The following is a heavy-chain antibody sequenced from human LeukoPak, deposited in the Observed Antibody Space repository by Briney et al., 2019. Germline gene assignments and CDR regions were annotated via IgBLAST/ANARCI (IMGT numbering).Heavy chain of an antibody. CDR2: IYYSGST. J-gene: IGHJ6*02. V-gene: IGHV4-59*01. CDR1: GGSISSYY. CDR3: ARDAGYCSSTSCYLYGMDV. D-gene: IGHD2-2*01. Sequence: PSETLSLTCTVSGGSISSYYWSWIRQPPGKGLEWIGYIYYSGSTNYNPSLKSRVTISVDTSKNQFPLKLSSVTAADTAVYYCARDAGYCSSTSCYLYGMDVWGQGTTVTVSS.